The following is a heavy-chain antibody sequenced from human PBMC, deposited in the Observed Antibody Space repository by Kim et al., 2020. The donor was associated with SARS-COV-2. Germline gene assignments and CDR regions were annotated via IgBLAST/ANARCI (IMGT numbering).Heavy chain of an antibody. CDR3: ARDRALYYFEN. CDR1: GFTVSSNY. J-gene: IGHJ4*02. Sequence: GGSLRLSCVASGFTVSSNYMSWVRQAPGKGLEWVSVIYSGGSTYYADSVKGRFTISRDNSQNTLYLQMNSLRAEDAAVYYCARDRALYYFENWGQGTLVTVSS. V-gene: IGHV3-53*01. CDR2: IYSGGST.